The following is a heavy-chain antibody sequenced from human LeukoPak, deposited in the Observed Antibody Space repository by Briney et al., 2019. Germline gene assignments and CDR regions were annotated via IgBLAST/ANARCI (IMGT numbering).Heavy chain of an antibody. CDR2: IYYSGST. CDR1: GGSISSGDYY. J-gene: IGHJ4*02. Sequence: PSETLSLTCTVSGGSISSGDYYWSWIRQPPGKGLEWIGYIYYSGSTYYNPSLKSRVTISVDTSKNQFSLKLSSVTAADTAVYYCAREGYYYDSSGYYSFWGQGTLVTVS. D-gene: IGHD3-22*01. V-gene: IGHV4-30-4*08. CDR3: AREGYYYDSSGYYSF.